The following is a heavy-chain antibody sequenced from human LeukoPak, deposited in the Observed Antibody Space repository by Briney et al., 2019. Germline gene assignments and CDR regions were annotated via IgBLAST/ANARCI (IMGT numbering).Heavy chain of an antibody. CDR2: IKNDGIT. V-gene: IGHV3-74*01. J-gene: IGHJ4*02. CDR3: ARGQPEYSCSWYYFDY. CDR1: AFTFSSYW. D-gene: IGHD6-13*01. Sequence: GGSLRLSCAASAFTFSSYWMHWVRQAPGKGLEWVSRIKNDGITTYADSVKGRFTISRDNANNTLYLQMNSLRAEDTAVYYCARGQPEYSCSWYYFDYWGQGTLVTVSS.